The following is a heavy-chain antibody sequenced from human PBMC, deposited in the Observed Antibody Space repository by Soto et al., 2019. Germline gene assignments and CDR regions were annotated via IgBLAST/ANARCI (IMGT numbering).Heavy chain of an antibody. V-gene: IGHV3-11*06. CDR1: GFPFSDYY. J-gene: IGHJ1*01. CDR3: VRGGGGGLFQQ. Sequence: PGGSVRLSCPTSGFPFSDYYMSWLRQAPGKGLEWLSHISPKSTYRNYADSVKGRFTISRDNTKSSLFLQMNSLGVEDTAVYYCVRGGGGGLFQQWGQGVLVTVSS. D-gene: IGHD2-21*01. CDR2: ISPKSTYR.